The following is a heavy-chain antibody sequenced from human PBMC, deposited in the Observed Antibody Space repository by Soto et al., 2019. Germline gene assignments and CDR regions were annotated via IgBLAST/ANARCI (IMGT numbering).Heavy chain of an antibody. D-gene: IGHD2-21*02. Sequence: EVQLVESGGGLVQPGGSLRLSCAASGFTFSSYSMNWVRQAPGKGLEWVSYISSSSSTIYYADSVKGLFTISRDNAKNSLYLQMNSLRDEDTAVYYCASRLLFGTLDYYYYYGMDVWGQGTTVTVSS. J-gene: IGHJ6*02. CDR1: GFTFSSYS. CDR3: ASRLLFGTLDYYYYYGMDV. V-gene: IGHV3-48*02. CDR2: ISSSSSTI.